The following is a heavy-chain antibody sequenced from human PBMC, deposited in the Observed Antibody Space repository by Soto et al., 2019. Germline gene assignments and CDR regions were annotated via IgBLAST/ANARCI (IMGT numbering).Heavy chain of an antibody. D-gene: IGHD6-13*01. Sequence: QVQLLESGGGVVQPGRSLRLSCAASGFTFSSYGMHWVRQAPGKGLEWVAVISYDGSNKYYADSVKGRFTISRDNSKNTLYLQMNSLRAEDTAVYYCAKEYGSSSLSPDFDYWGQGTLVTVSS. CDR3: AKEYGSSSLSPDFDY. CDR2: ISYDGSNK. J-gene: IGHJ4*02. V-gene: IGHV3-30*18. CDR1: GFTFSSYG.